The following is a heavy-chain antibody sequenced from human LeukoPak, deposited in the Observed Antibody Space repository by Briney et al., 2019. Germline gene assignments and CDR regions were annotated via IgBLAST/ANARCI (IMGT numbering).Heavy chain of an antibody. V-gene: IGHV3-48*01. CDR3: ASKKYYDFWSGTNYFDY. J-gene: IGHJ4*02. CDR1: GFTFSSYS. Sequence: GGSLRLSCAASGFTFSSYSMNWVRQAPGKGLEWVSYISSSSSTIYYADSVKGRFTISRDNAKNSLYLQMNSLRAEDTAVYYCASKKYYDFWSGTNYFDYWGQGTLVTVSS. D-gene: IGHD3-3*01. CDR2: ISSSSSTI.